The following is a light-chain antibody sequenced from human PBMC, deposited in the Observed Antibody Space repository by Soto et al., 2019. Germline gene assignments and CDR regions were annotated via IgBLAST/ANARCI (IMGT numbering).Light chain of an antibody. J-gene: IGKJ5*01. CDR3: QQYYSNPRT. Sequence: IVMTQSPDSLAVSLGERASINCKSSQSVLYSSNNENYLAWYQQKPGQPPKLLIYWASTRESGVPDRFSGSGSGTDFTLTISRLQPSDVAVYYCQQYYSNPRTFGQGTRLEIK. V-gene: IGKV4-1*01. CDR2: WAS. CDR1: QSVLYSSNNENY.